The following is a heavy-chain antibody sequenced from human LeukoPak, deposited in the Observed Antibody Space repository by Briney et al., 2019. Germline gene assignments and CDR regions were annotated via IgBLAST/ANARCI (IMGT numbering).Heavy chain of an antibody. Sequence: PSETMSLTCTVSGGSISIGDYYWSWIRQPPGKGLEWIGYIYYSGSTYYNPSVKSRVTRSVDTSKNQFCLNLSALTAADTAVYYCARDQKYYYDSSGNFWGQGTTLTVSS. CDR3: ARDQKYYYDSSGNF. V-gene: IGHV4-30-4*08. J-gene: IGHJ3*01. CDR1: GGSISIGDYY. D-gene: IGHD3-22*01. CDR2: IYYSGST.